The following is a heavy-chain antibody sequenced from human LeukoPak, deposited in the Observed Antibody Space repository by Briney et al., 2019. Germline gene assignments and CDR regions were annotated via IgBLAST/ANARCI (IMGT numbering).Heavy chain of an antibody. J-gene: IGHJ4*02. CDR1: GFTFSSYA. D-gene: IGHD1-14*01. CDR2: ISYDGSNK. V-gene: IGHV3-30-3*01. Sequence: GGSPRLSCAASGFTFSSYAMHWVRQAPGKGLEWVAVISYDGSNKYYADSVKGRFTISRDNSKNTLYLQMNSLRAEDTAVYYCAIRRFDYWGQGTLVTVSS. CDR3: AIRRFDY.